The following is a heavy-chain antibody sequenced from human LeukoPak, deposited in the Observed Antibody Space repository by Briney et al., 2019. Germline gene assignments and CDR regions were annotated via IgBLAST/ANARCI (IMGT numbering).Heavy chain of an antibody. CDR3: ATELGLASDY. V-gene: IGHV3-66*01. J-gene: IGHJ4*02. D-gene: IGHD3-16*01. Sequence: GESLRLSCAVSGFAVSANYMNWVRQSPGKGLEWLSVIYSGGRTYYADSVKGRFIISRDSSNNTLYLLMNSLRVEDTAVYYCATELGLASDYWGQGTLVIVSS. CDR1: GFAVSANY. CDR2: IYSGGRT.